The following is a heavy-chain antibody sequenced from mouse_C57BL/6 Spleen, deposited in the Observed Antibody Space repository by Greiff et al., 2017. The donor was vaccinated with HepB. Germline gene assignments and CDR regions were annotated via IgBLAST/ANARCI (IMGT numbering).Heavy chain of an antibody. CDR2: IYPGNSDT. V-gene: IGHV1-5*01. CDR1: GYTFTSYW. Sequence: VQLKESGTVLARPGASVKMSCKTSGYTFTSYWMHWVKQRPGQGLEWIGAIYPGNSDTSYNQKFKGKAKPTAVTSASTAYMELSSLTNEDSAVYFCTRSLYVYAGCAYWGEGALGTLSA. D-gene: IGHD2-2*01. CDR3: TRSLYVYAGCAY. J-gene: IGHJ3*01.